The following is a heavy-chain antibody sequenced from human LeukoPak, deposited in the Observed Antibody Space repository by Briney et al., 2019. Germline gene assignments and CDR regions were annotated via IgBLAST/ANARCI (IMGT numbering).Heavy chain of an antibody. CDR2: ISGSGGST. D-gene: IGHD6-13*01. J-gene: IGHJ4*02. V-gene: IGHV3-23*01. Sequence: AGGSLRLSCAASGFTFSSYAMSWVRQAPGKGLEWVSAISGSGGSTYYADSVKGRFTISRDNSKNTLYLQMNSLRAEDTAVYYCAKQVGSSLGMLDYWGQGTLVTVSS. CDR1: GFTFSSYA. CDR3: AKQVGSSLGMLDY.